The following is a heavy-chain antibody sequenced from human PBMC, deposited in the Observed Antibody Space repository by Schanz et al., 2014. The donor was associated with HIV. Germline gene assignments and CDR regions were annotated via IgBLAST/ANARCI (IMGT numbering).Heavy chain of an antibody. CDR1: GGSISGYY. Sequence: QVQLQESGPGLVKPSETLSLTCTVSGGSISGYYWSWIRQPQGKGLEWIGNIYNSGSSNYNNNPSLKRRVTISVDTSKNQFSLNLSSMTAADTAVYYCARGLWEPRAIDIWGQGTMVTVSS. J-gene: IGHJ3*02. V-gene: IGHV4-59*01. CDR2: IYNSGSS. CDR3: ARGLWEPRAIDI. D-gene: IGHD1-26*01.